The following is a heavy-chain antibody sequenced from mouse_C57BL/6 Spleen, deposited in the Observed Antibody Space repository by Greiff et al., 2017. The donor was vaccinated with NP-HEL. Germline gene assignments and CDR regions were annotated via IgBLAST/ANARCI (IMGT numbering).Heavy chain of an antibody. J-gene: IGHJ1*03. D-gene: IGHD2-4*01. CDR3: VRPDYEYDWYCDV. CDR2: IRSKSNNYAT. Sequence: EVHLVESGGGLVQPKGSLKLSCAASGFSFNTYAMNWVRQAPGKGLEWVARIRSKSNNYATYYADSVKDRFTISRDDSESMLYLQMNNLKTEDTAMYYCVRPDYEYDWYCDVWGTGTTVTVSS. V-gene: IGHV10-1*01. CDR1: GFSFNTYA.